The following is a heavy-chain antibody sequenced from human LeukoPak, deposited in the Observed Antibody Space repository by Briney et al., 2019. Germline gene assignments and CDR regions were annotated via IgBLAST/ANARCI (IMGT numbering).Heavy chain of an antibody. Sequence: KASETLSLTCAVSGGSISSYYWTWIRQPAGKGLEWIGRIYTSGTTNYKSSLKSRVTMSLDTSKNQFSLRLGSVTAADTAIYYCARVSPTLGYGMDVWGQGTTVTVSS. CDR1: GGSISSYY. J-gene: IGHJ6*02. V-gene: IGHV4-4*07. CDR2: IYTSGTT. CDR3: ARVSPTLGYGMDV. D-gene: IGHD3-16*01.